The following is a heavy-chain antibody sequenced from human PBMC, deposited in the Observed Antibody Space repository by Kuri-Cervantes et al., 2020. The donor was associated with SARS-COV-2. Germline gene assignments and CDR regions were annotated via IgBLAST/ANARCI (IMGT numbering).Heavy chain of an antibody. CDR3: ARVEWLLPDY. J-gene: IGHJ4*02. Sequence: VGSLRLSCAASGLTFSSYGMHWVRQAPGKGLEWVAFIRYDGSNKYYADSVKGRFTISRDNSKTTLYLQMNSLRAEDTAVYYCARVEWLLPDYWGQGTLVTVSS. CDR1: GLTFSSYG. D-gene: IGHD3-22*01. V-gene: IGHV3-30*02. CDR2: IRYDGSNK.